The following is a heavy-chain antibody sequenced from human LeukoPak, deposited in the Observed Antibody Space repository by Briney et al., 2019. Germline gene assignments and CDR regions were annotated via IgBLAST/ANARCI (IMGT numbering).Heavy chain of an antibody. J-gene: IGHJ4*02. Sequence: GGSLRHSCSASGFTFSSYSMHWVRQAPGKGLEHVSGISGYGGSTYYADSVKVRFTISRDNSKNTLFLQMSSLRADDSAVYYCVTASGWYTPFDYWGQGTLVTVSS. V-gene: IGHV3-64D*06. CDR2: ISGYGGST. D-gene: IGHD6-19*01. CDR1: GFTFSSYS. CDR3: VTASGWYTPFDY.